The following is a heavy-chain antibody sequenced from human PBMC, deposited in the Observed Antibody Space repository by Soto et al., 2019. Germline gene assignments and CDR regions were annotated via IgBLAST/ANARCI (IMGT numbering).Heavy chain of an antibody. CDR3: AKATSRGSSGLSGS. V-gene: IGHV3-23*01. Sequence: XGSLRLSCAASGFTFSYYAMTWVRQAAGKGLEWVSAISGSDGITYYADSVKGRFTISRDNSKNKLYLQMNSLRADDTAVYYCAKATSRGSSGLSGSWGQGTLVTVSS. CDR2: ISGSDGIT. J-gene: IGHJ5*02. CDR1: GFTFSYYA. D-gene: IGHD3-22*01.